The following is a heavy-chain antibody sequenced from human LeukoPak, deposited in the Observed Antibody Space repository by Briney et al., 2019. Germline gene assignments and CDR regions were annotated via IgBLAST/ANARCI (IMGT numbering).Heavy chain of an antibody. V-gene: IGHV4-59*01. CDR2: IYYSGST. CDR3: ARGRSVRWLQVFDY. J-gene: IGHJ4*02. CDR1: GGSISSYY. Sequence: PSETLSLTCTVSGGSISSYYWSWIRQPPGKGLEWIGYIYYSGSTYYNPSLKSRVTISVDTSKNQFSLKLSSVTAADTAVYYCARGRSVRWLQVFDYWGQGTLVTVSS. D-gene: IGHD5-24*01.